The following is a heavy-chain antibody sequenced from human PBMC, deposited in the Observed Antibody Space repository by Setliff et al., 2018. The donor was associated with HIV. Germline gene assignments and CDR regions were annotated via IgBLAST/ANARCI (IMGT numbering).Heavy chain of an antibody. D-gene: IGHD6-19*01. CDR1: GGSISSGSYY. V-gene: IGHV4-61*02. CDR2: IYTTGSA. J-gene: IGHJ4*02. Sequence: SETLSLTCTVSGGSISSGSYYWSWIRQPAGKGLEWIGRIYTTGSANYNPALQSRVTISVDTSKNQFSLKLSSVTAADTAVYFCAGAVASFYYFESWGQGTLVTVSS. CDR3: AGAVASFYYFES.